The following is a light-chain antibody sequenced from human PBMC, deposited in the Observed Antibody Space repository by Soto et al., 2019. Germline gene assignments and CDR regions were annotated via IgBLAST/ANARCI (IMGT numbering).Light chain of an antibody. CDR3: SSYSSSSALDVI. Sequence: QSVLAQPASVSGSPGQSITISCAGTNRDVGGYNYVSWYQQYPGKAPKLIIYEVTYRPSGVSNRFSGSKSGNTASLTISGLQAEDEADYYCSSYSSSSALDVIFGGGTSSPS. J-gene: IGLJ2*01. V-gene: IGLV2-14*01. CDR2: EVT. CDR1: NRDVGGYNY.